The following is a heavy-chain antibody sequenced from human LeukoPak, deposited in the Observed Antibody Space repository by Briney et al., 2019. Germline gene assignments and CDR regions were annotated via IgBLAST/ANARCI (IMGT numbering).Heavy chain of an antibody. CDR1: GFTFSSYW. Sequence: GGSLRLSCAASGFTFSSYWMSWVRQAPGKGLEWVANIKQDGSEKYYVDSVKGRFTISRDNAKNSLYLQMNSLRAEDTAVYYCARFTSGLDYESYYYYYMDVWGKGTTVTVSS. D-gene: IGHD4-17*01. J-gene: IGHJ6*03. CDR3: ARFTSGLDYESYYYYYMDV. CDR2: IKQDGSEK. V-gene: IGHV3-7*01.